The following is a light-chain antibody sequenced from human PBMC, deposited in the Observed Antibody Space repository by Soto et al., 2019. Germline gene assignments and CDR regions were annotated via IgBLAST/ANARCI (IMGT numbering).Light chain of an antibody. V-gene: IGKV2-28*01. CDR2: LGS. CDR1: QSLLHSNGYNY. CDR3: MQALQTSFT. Sequence: DIVMTQSPLSLPVTPGEPASISCRSSQSLLHSNGYNYLDWYLQKPGQSPQLLIYLGSNRASGVPDRFSGSGSGTDFTLKISRVEAEDGSVYYCMQALQTSFTFGPGTKVDIK. J-gene: IGKJ3*01.